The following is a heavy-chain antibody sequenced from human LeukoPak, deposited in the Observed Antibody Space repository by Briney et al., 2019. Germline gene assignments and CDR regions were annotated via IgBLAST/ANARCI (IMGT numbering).Heavy chain of an antibody. J-gene: IGHJ5*02. Sequence: GASVKVSCKASGYTFITYGITWVRQAPGQGLEWMGWISAYNGNTNYAQKLQGRVTMTTDTSTSTAYMELRSLRSDDTAVYYCARDMYYYSRTGFDPWGQGTLVTVSS. D-gene: IGHD3-10*01. CDR3: ARDMYYYSRTGFDP. CDR2: ISAYNGNT. CDR1: GYTFITYG. V-gene: IGHV1-18*01.